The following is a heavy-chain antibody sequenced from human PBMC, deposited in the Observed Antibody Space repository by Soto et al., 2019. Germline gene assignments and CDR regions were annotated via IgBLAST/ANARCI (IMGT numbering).Heavy chain of an antibody. Sequence: EVQLLESGGGLVQPGGSLRLSCAASGFTFSSYAMRWVRQAPVKGVEWVSDISGSGGSTYYADSVKGRFTISRDNSKNTLYLQMNSLRAEDTAVYYCARRGSGSYYDYWGQGTLVTVSS. V-gene: IGHV3-23*01. J-gene: IGHJ4*02. D-gene: IGHD1-26*01. CDR2: ISGSGGST. CDR1: GFTFSSYA. CDR3: ARRGSGSYYDY.